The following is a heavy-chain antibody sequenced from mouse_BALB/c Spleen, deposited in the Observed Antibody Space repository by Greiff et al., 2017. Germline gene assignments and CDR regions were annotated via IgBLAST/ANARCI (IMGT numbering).Heavy chain of an antibody. CDR2: ISSGGSYT. CDR1: GFTFSSYG. CDR3: ARHNSSGYPLAMDY. V-gene: IGHV5-6*01. D-gene: IGHD3-1*01. J-gene: IGHJ4*01. Sequence: EVHLVESGGDLVKPGGSLKLSCAASGFTFSSYGMSWVRQTPDKRLEWVATISSGGSYTYYPDSVKGRFTISRDNAKNTLYLQMSSLKSEDTAMYYCARHNSSGYPLAMDYWGQGTSVTVSS.